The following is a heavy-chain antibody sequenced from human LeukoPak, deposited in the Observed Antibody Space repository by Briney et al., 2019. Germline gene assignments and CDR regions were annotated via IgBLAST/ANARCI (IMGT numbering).Heavy chain of an antibody. J-gene: IGHJ4*02. Sequence: SETLSLTCTVSGGSISSSSYYWGWIRQPPGKGLEWIGSIYTSGSTNYNPSLKSRVTISVDTSKNQFSLKLSSVTAADTAVYYCARASRGYSSSWYGFDYWGQGTLVTVSS. CDR3: ARASRGYSSSWYGFDY. CDR2: IYTSGST. D-gene: IGHD6-13*01. V-gene: IGHV4-39*07. CDR1: GGSISSSSYY.